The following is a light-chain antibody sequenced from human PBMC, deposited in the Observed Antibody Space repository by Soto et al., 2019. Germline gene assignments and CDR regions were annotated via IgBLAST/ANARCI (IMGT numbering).Light chain of an antibody. CDR3: AAWDASLNGYV. Sequence: VLTQPPSASGTPGQRVTISCSGSSSNIGSKTVNWYQQLPGTAPKLLIYSNYQRPSGVPDRFSGSKSGTSASLAISGLQSEDEADYYCAAWDASLNGYVFGTGTKVTVL. V-gene: IGLV1-44*01. J-gene: IGLJ1*01. CDR2: SNY. CDR1: SSNIGSKT.